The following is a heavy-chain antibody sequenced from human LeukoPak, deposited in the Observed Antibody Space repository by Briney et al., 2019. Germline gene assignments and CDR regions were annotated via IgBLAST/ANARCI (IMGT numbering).Heavy chain of an antibody. J-gene: IGHJ6*03. CDR2: IYTSGST. Sequence: SSETLSLTCTVSGGSISSYYWSWIRQPAGKGLEWIGRIYTSGSTNYNPSLRSRVTMSVDTSKNQFSLKLSSVTAADTAVYYCARDSHGSGSYHYYYYYYMDVWGKGTTVTISS. CDR1: GGSISSYY. V-gene: IGHV4-4*07. CDR3: ARDSHGSGSYHYYYYYYMDV. D-gene: IGHD3-10*01.